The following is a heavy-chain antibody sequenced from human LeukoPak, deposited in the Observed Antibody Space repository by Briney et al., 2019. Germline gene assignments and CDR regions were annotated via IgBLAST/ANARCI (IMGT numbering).Heavy chain of an antibody. D-gene: IGHD6-13*01. CDR1: GGSISSSSYY. V-gene: IGHV4-39*07. J-gene: IGHJ5*02. CDR3: TRNEKYSSTA. Sequence: SETLSLTCTVSGGSISSSSYYWGWIRQPPGKGLEWIGSIYYSGTTYYNPSLKSRVTISVDTSRNQFSLRLSSVTAADTAVYYCTRNEKYSSTAWGQGTLVTVSS. CDR2: IYYSGTT.